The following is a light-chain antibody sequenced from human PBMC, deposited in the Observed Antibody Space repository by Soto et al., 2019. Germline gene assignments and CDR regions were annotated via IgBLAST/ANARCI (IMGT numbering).Light chain of an antibody. Sequence: EIVLTQSPGTLSLSPGERATISCRASQSVSSSYLAWYQQKPGQAPRLLIYGESSRATVIPDRFSGSGSGTDFTLTISRLEPEDFAVYYCQQYVSSPPMYTFGQGTKLDIK. CDR3: QQYVSSPPMYT. CDR1: QSVSSSY. V-gene: IGKV3-20*01. CDR2: GES. J-gene: IGKJ2*01.